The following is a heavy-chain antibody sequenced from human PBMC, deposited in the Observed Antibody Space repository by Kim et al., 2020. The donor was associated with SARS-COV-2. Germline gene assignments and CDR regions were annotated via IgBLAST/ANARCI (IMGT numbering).Heavy chain of an antibody. J-gene: IGHJ6*02. V-gene: IGHV4-34*01. CDR1: GGSFSDYN. D-gene: IGHD2-8*02. CDR2: INRSGST. CDR3: ARGRAGVVRASVLGLGPYLDYYAMDV. Sequence: SETLSLTCAVYGGSFSDYNWSWIRQPPGKGLEWIGEINRSGSTTLSPSLKSRITISVDTSKSQFSLRLKSMTATDKAVYYCARGRAGVVRASVLGLGPYLDYYAMDVWGRGTPVAVSS.